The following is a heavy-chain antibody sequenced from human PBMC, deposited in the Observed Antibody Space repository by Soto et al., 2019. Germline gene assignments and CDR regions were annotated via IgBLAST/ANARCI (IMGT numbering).Heavy chain of an antibody. CDR2: IYYSGST. V-gene: IGHV4-59*01. J-gene: IGHJ5*02. CDR1: GGSISSYY. CDR3: ARDFQGMYNWFDP. Sequence: SETLSLTCTVSGGSISSYYWSWIRQPPGKGLEWIGYIYYSGSTNYNPSLKSRVTISVDTSKNQSSLKLSSVTAADTAVYYCARDFQGMYNWFDPWGQGTLVTVAS.